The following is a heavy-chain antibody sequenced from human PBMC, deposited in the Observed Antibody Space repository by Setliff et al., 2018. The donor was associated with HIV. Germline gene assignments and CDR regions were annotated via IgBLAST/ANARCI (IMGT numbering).Heavy chain of an antibody. J-gene: IGHJ6*03. CDR3: ASLSAAAGTAKPPFYYYYYYMDV. V-gene: IGHV4-39*07. CDR1: GGSISSSSYY. Sequence: KPSETLSLTCTVSGGSISSSSYYWGWIRQPPGKGLEWIGSIYYSGSTYYNPSLKSRVTISVDTSKNQFSLKLSSVTAADTAVYYCASLSAAAGTAKPPFYYYYYYMDVWGKGTTVTVSS. CDR2: IYYSGST. D-gene: IGHD6-13*01.